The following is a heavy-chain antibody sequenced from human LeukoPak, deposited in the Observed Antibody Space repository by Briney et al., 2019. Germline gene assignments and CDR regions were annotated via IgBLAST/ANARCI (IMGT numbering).Heavy chain of an antibody. D-gene: IGHD3-10*01. CDR1: GGTFSSYA. V-gene: IGHV1-18*01. CDR3: ARDAGTMFDP. Sequence: ASVKVSCKASGGTFSSYAISWVRQAPGQGLEWMGWISAYNGNTNYAQKFQGRVTMTRDTSISTAYMELSRLRSDDTAVYYCARDAGTMFDPWGQGTLVTVSS. J-gene: IGHJ5*02. CDR2: ISAYNGNT.